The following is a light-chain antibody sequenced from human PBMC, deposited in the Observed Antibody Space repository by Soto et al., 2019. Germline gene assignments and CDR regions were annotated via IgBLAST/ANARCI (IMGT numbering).Light chain of an antibody. CDR3: QQRSDSIT. CDR1: RTVDSTY. V-gene: IGKV3D-20*02. Sequence: EIVLTQSPGTLSLSPGERATLSCTASRTVDSTYLALYQLKPGPAPRLLIYAVSDRATGIPDRFSGSGSGTEFTLTISSLQSEDFAVYYCQQRSDSITFGQGTRLAI. J-gene: IGKJ5*01. CDR2: AVS.